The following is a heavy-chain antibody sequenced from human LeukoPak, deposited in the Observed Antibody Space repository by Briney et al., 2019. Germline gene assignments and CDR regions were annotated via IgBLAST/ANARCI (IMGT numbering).Heavy chain of an antibody. CDR2: ISSSSSYI. J-gene: IGHJ4*02. V-gene: IGHV3-21*01. CDR3: ARDDVGQWLPKAYFDY. CDR1: GFTFSSYS. D-gene: IGHD6-19*01. Sequence: GGSLRLSCAASGFTFSSYSMNWVRQAPGKGLEWVSSISSSSSYIYYADSVKGRFTISRDNAKNSLYLQMNSLRAEDTAVYYCARDDVGQWLPKAYFDYWGQGTLVTVSS.